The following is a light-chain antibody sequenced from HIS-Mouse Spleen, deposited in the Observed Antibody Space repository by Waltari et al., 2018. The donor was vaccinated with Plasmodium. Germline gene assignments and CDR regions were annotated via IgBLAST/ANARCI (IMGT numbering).Light chain of an antibody. J-gene: IGLJ3*02. CDR3: YSTDSSGNHRV. V-gene: IGLV3-10*01. CDR1: ALPKKY. Sequence: SYELTQPPSVSVSPGQTARITCSGDALPKKYAYWYQQKSGQAPVLVIYEDSKRPSGIPEGFSCASSGTMATLTISGAQVEDEADYYWYSTDSSGNHRVFGGGTKLTVL. CDR2: EDS.